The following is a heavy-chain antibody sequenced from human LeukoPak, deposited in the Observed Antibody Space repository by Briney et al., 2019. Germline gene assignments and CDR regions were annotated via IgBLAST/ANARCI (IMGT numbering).Heavy chain of an antibody. Sequence: ASETLSLTCAVYGGSFSGYYWNWIRQPPGKGLEWIGEINHSGRTKYNPSLKSRVTISVDTSKNQFSLILSSVTAAYTAGYYCARGQFQRDYWGQGTLVTVSS. CDR1: GGSFSGYY. V-gene: IGHV4-34*01. CDR3: ARGQFQRDY. D-gene: IGHD5-24*01. CDR2: INHSGRT. J-gene: IGHJ4*02.